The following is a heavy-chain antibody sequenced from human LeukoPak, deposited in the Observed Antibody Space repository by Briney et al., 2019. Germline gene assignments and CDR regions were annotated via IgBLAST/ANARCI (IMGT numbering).Heavy chain of an antibody. CDR3: TKSSGYYSPFDF. Sequence: GGSLRLSCAASGFTFSSYSMNWVRQAPGKGLEWVSSISASGAATYYADSVKGRFTISRDDSKDVMYLQMNSLRGEDTAVYYCTKSSGYYSPFDFWGQGTLVTVSS. J-gene: IGHJ4*02. CDR1: GFTFSSYS. V-gene: IGHV3-23*01. CDR2: ISASGAAT. D-gene: IGHD3-22*01.